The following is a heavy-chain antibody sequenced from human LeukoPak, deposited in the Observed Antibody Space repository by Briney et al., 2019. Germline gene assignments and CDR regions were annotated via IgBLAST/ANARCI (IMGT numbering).Heavy chain of an antibody. J-gene: IGHJ6*02. V-gene: IGHV3-21*01. CDR3: ASGQPKYCSSTSCYRENYYYGMDV. D-gene: IGHD2-2*02. Sequence: PGGSLRLSCAASGFTASTNYMSWVRQAPGKGPEWVSSISSSSSYIYYADSVKGRFTISRDNAKNSLYLQMNSLRAEDTAVYYCASGQPKYCSSTSCYRENYYYGMDVWGQGTTVTVSS. CDR2: ISSSSSYI. CDR1: GFTASTNY.